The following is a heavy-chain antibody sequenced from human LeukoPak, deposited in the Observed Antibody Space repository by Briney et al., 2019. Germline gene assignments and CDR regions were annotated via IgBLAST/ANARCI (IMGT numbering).Heavy chain of an antibody. CDR1: GFTFSRYG. CDR2: IRYEEGNK. J-gene: IGHJ4*02. D-gene: IGHD1-26*01. Sequence: PGGSLRLSCAASGFTFSRYGMHSVRQAPGKGLEWVAFIRYEEGNKYYAGSVKGRFTISRDNSKNTLYLQMNSLRAEDTAIYYCVSGTNGYFDDWGQGTLVTVSS. CDR3: VSGTNGYFDD. V-gene: IGHV3-30*02.